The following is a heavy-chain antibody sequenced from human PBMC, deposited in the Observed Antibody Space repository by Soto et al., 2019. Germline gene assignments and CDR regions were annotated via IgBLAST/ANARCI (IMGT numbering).Heavy chain of an antibody. D-gene: IGHD4-4*01. CDR2: IYYSGST. CDR3: ARDFNYVGCLDP. V-gene: IGHV4-31*03. CDR1: GGSISSGGYY. J-gene: IGHJ5*02. Sequence: PSETLSLTCTVSGGSISSGGYYWSWIRQHPGKGLEWIGYIYYSGSTYYNPSLKSRVTISVDTSKNQFSLKLSSVTAADTAVYYCARDFNYVGCLDPWGQGTLVTVSS.